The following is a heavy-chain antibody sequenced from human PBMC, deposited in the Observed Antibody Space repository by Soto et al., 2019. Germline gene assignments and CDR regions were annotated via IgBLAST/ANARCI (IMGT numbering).Heavy chain of an antibody. J-gene: IGHJ5*02. V-gene: IGHV1-3*01. CDR3: ARGEGYCRGGPRHRWFDP. CDR2: FNARKVNT. CDR1: GYTVTKYA. D-gene: IGHD2-15*01. Sequence: ASVKVSCKAAGYTVTKYALHWVRHAPGQRLWWRWLFNARKVNTKYSQKFQSRVTITRYTSASTSYMQLSSLRSEDTPVYYCARGEGYCRGGPRHRWFDPRGQGTLVTVS.